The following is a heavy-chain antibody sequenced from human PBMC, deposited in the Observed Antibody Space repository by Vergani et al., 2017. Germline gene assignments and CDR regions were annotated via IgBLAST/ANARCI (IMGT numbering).Heavy chain of an antibody. CDR3: AKDRPRDWETPLFLFDY. J-gene: IGHJ4*02. CDR1: GFTFTSYG. CDR2: ISASGGST. D-gene: IGHD1-26*01. Sequence: EVQLLESGGGLVQPGESLRLSCTVSGFTFTSYGISWVRHAPGKGLEWVSGISASGGSTYYTDSVKGRFIISRDISKNTLYLQMSSLRADDTAVYYCAKDRPRDWETPLFLFDYWGQGTLVAVSS. V-gene: IGHV3-23*01.